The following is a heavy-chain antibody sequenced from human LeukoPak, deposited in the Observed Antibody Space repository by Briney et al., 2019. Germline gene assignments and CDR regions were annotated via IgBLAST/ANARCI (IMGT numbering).Heavy chain of an antibody. Sequence: GGSLRLSCAASGFTFSSHWMHWVRQAPGKGLEWVAVISYDGSNKYYADSVKGRFTISRDNSKNTLYLQMNSLRAEDTAVYYCARDGSSGWTWYFDYWGQGTLVTVSS. J-gene: IGHJ4*02. CDR3: ARDGSSGWTWYFDY. CDR1: GFTFSSHW. V-gene: IGHV3-30-3*01. CDR2: ISYDGSNK. D-gene: IGHD6-19*01.